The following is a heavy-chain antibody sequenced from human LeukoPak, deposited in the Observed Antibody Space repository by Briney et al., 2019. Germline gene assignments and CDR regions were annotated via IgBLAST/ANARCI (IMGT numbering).Heavy chain of an antibody. CDR1: GGSFSGYY. V-gene: IGHV4-34*01. D-gene: IGHD3-22*01. Sequence: KPSETLSLTCAVYGGSFSGYYWSWIRQPPGKGLEWIGEINHSGSTNYNPSLKSRVTISVDTSKNQFSLKLSSVTAADTAVYYCARGRYRTMIVVAKPFDYWGQGTLVTVSS. J-gene: IGHJ4*02. CDR2: INHSGST. CDR3: ARGRYRTMIVVAKPFDY.